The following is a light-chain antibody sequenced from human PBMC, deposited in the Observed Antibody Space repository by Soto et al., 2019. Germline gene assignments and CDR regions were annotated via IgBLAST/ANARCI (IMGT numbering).Light chain of an antibody. CDR1: SSDVGSYDL. J-gene: IGLJ2*01. CDR2: EVT. Sequence: QSALTQPASVSGSPGQSITISCTGTSSDVGSYDLVSWYQHHPGTAPKLILYEVTKRPSGVSNRFSGYKSGNTASLTISGLQTDDDSHYYCCSYANGNTLLFGGGTKLTVL. CDR3: CSYANGNTLL. V-gene: IGLV2-23*02.